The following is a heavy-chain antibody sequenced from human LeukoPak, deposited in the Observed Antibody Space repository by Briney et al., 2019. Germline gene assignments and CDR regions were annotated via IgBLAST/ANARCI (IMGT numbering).Heavy chain of an antibody. CDR1: GVSMSSSSYY. V-gene: IGHV4-39*06. J-gene: IGHJ4*02. D-gene: IGHD2-21*02. CDR2: VYYSGTT. CDR3: ARILDLVTTKTIDY. Sequence: SETLSLTCTVSGVSMSSSSYYWAWIRQSPGKGLEWIGSVYYSGTTHYESSLKSRVSMSIDTSKTQFALKLNSVTVADTAVYYCARILDLVTTKTIDYWGQGSLVIVSS.